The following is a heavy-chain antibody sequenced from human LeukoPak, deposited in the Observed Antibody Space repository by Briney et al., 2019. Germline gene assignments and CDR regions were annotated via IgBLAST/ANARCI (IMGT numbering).Heavy chain of an antibody. CDR2: VSHNERST. CDR3: AKDPTIFGVVIDYYFDH. D-gene: IGHD3-3*01. CDR1: GFSFSEYA. Sequence: GGSLRLSCAASGFSFSEYAMSWVRQAPGKGLEWVSSVSHNERSTYNADSVKGRFTISRDKSTNTLYLQMNSLRVDDTAVYYCAKDPTIFGVVIDYYFDHWGQGTLVTVSS. J-gene: IGHJ4*02. V-gene: IGHV3-23*01.